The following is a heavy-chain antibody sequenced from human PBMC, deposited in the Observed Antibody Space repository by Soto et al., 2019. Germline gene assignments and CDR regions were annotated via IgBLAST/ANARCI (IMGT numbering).Heavy chain of an antibody. J-gene: IGHJ4*02. CDR1: GFTFSSYA. D-gene: IGHD6-6*01. CDR3: AKDLPWRIAARSHLFDY. Sequence: GGSLRLSCAASGFTFSSYAMSWVRQAPGKGLEWVSAISGSGGSTYYADSVKGRFTISRDNSKNTLYLQMNSLRAEDTAVYYCAKDLPWRIAARSHLFDYWGQGTLVTVSS. CDR2: ISGSGGST. V-gene: IGHV3-23*01.